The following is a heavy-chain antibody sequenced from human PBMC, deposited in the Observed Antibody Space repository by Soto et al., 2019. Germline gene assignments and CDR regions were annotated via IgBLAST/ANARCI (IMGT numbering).Heavy chain of an antibody. D-gene: IGHD1-26*01. CDR3: ATGATGSYDWFDP. Sequence: EVQLVESGGGLVQPGGSLRLSCAASGFTFTNYWMHWVRQAPGKGLVWVSRINSDGTRTTYADSVRGRFTISRDNAKKTLYLQMNSLRAEDTAVYYWATGATGSYDWFDPWGQGTLVSVSS. CDR2: INSDGTRT. CDR1: GFTFTNYW. J-gene: IGHJ5*02. V-gene: IGHV3-74*01.